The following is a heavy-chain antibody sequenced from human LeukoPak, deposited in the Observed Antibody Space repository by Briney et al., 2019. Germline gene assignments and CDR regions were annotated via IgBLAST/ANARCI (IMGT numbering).Heavy chain of an antibody. Sequence: PSETLSLTCAVSGGSFSGYYWSWIRRPPGKGLEWIGEINHSGSTNYNPSLKSRVTISVDTSKNQFSLKLSSVTAADTAVYYCARPRGYFPYYYGMDVWGQGTTVTVSS. CDR3: ARPRGYFPYYYGMDV. V-gene: IGHV4-34*01. D-gene: IGHD5-18*01. CDR1: GGSFSGYY. CDR2: INHSGST. J-gene: IGHJ6*02.